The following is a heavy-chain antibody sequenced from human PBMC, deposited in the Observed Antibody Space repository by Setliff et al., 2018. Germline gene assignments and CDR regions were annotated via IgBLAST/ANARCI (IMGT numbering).Heavy chain of an antibody. CDR2: INHSGST. CDR3: ARGAPQRSSFDSRYMDV. D-gene: IGHD1-1*01. V-gene: IGHV4-34*01. J-gene: IGHJ6*03. Sequence: SETLSLTCGASGGTFSDYYWSWIRQPPGKGLEWIGEINHSGSTKSNPSLKSRVTISVDTSRDQFSLKLISMIAADTAVYYCARGAPQRSSFDSRYMDVWDKGATVTVSS. CDR1: GGTFSDYY.